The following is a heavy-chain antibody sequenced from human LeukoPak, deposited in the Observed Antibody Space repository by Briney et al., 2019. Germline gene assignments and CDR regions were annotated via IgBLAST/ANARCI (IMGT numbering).Heavy chain of an antibody. J-gene: IGHJ4*02. D-gene: IGHD3-10*01. CDR2: ISGSGGST. Sequence: GGSLRLSCAASGFTFSSYAMSWVRQAPGKGLEWVSAISGSGGSTYYADSVKGRFTISRDNSKNTLYLQMNSLRAEDTAVYYCAKVRGYYYGSGSYGLDYWGQGTLVTVSS. CDR3: AKVRGYYYGSGSYGLDY. CDR1: GFTFSSYA. V-gene: IGHV3-23*01.